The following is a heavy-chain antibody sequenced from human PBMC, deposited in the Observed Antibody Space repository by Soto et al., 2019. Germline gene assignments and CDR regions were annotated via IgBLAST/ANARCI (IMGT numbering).Heavy chain of an antibody. J-gene: IGHJ4*02. Sequence: ASLRLSSTASGFTFSSYAMSWVRPAPGKGLEWVLAISGSGGSTYYADSVKGRFTISRDNSKNTLYLQMNSLRAEDTAVYYCAKWNVDTAFDYWGQGTLVTVCS. CDR3: AKWNVDTAFDY. CDR2: ISGSGGST. V-gene: IGHV3-23*01. D-gene: IGHD5-18*01. CDR1: GFTFSSYA.